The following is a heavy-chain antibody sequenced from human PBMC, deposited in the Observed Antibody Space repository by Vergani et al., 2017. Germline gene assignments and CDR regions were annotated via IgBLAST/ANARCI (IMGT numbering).Heavy chain of an antibody. Sequence: EVPLVQSGAEVKKPGESLKISCKGSGYSFTSYWIGWVRQMPGKGLEWMGIIYPGDSDTRYSPSFQGQVTISADKSISTAYLQWSSLKASDTAMYYCARLTYSSSWYYYYGMDVWGQGTTVTVSS. J-gene: IGHJ6*02. CDR1: GYSFTSYW. D-gene: IGHD6-13*01. CDR3: ARLTYSSSWYYYYGMDV. V-gene: IGHV5-51*01. CDR2: IYPGDSDT.